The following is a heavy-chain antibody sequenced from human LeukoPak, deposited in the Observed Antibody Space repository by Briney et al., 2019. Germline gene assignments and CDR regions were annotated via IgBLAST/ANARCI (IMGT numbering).Heavy chain of an antibody. CDR3: ARWSVRGGALGYYYYYGMDV. D-gene: IGHD3-10*01. CDR1: GGSFSGYY. Sequence: SETLSLTCAVYGGSFSGYYWSRIRQPPGKGLEWIGEINHSGSTNYNPSLKSRVTISVDTSKNQFSLKLSSVTAADTAVYYCARWSVRGGALGYYYYYGMDVWGQGTTVTVSS. CDR2: INHSGST. V-gene: IGHV4-34*01. J-gene: IGHJ6*02.